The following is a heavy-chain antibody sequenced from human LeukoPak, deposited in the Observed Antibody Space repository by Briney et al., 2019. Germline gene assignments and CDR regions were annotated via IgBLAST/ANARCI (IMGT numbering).Heavy chain of an antibody. V-gene: IGHV4-4*07. CDR2: VYTSGIT. D-gene: IGHD3-9*01. CDR3: ARHNGFDRGYYYYMDV. J-gene: IGHJ6*03. CDR1: GGFINSYY. Sequence: SETLSLTCTVSGGFINSYYWSWIRQPAGKGLEWIGRVYTSGITNYNPSLKSRITMSVDTSKNQFSLKLTSVTAADTPVYYCARHNGFDRGYYYYMDVWGKGTTVTVSS.